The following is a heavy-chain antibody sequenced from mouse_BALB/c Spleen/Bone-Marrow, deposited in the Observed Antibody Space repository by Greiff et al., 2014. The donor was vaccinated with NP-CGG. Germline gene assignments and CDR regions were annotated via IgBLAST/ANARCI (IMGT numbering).Heavy chain of an antibody. Sequence: EVQGVESGPELVKPGASVKVSCKASGYSFTDYNMYWVKQSHGKSLEWIGYIDPYNGGTSYNQKFKGKATLTVDKSSSTAFMHLNSLTSEDSAVYYCGLNSLLRPFAYWGQGTLVTVSA. CDR3: GLNSLLRPFAY. D-gene: IGHD1-2*01. CDR2: IDPYNGGT. V-gene: IGHV1S135*01. CDR1: GYSFTDYN. J-gene: IGHJ3*01.